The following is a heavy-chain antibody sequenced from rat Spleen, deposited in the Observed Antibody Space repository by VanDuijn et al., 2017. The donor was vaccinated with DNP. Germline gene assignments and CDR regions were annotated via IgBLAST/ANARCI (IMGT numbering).Heavy chain of an antibody. Sequence: EVLLVETGGGLVQPGRSLKVSCVASGFTFSSYWMFWVRQAPGKGLEWVAYIRYDGGSTKYGDSVKGRFTISRDNAKNTLYLQMNSLRSEDMATYYCARWNSGHFDYWGQGVMVPVSS. J-gene: IGHJ2*01. CDR3: ARWNSGHFDY. CDR1: GFTFSSYW. V-gene: IGHV5-58*01. CDR2: IRYDGGST. D-gene: IGHD4-3*01.